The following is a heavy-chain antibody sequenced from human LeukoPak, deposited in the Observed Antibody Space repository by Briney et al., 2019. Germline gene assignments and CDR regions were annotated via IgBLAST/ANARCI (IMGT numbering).Heavy chain of an antibody. D-gene: IGHD2-2*01. CDR2: ISYDGSNK. CDR1: GFTFSSYT. J-gene: IGHJ6*02. CDR3: ARRGGSTSLNYYYYGMDV. V-gene: IGHV3-30-3*01. Sequence: GRSLRLSCAASGFTFSSYTMHWVRQAPGKGLEWVAVISYDGSNKYYADSVQGRFTISRDNSKNTLYLQMNSLRAEDTAVYYCARRGGSTSLNYYYYGMDVWGQGTTVTVSS.